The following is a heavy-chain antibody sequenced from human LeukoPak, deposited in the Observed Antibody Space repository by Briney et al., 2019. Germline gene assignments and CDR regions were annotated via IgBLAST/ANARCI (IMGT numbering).Heavy chain of an antibody. D-gene: IGHD1-26*01. CDR2: ISGSGGST. J-gene: IGHJ4*02. CDR3: AQYSGSYYGPYYFDY. Sequence: PGGSLRLSVAASGFTFSTYALTWFGRPPGKGLEGFSAISGSGGSTYYADSVKGRFTISRDNSKNTLYLQMNSLRAEDTAVYYCAQYSGSYYGPYYFDYWGQGTLVTVSS. V-gene: IGHV3-23*01. CDR1: GFTFSTYA.